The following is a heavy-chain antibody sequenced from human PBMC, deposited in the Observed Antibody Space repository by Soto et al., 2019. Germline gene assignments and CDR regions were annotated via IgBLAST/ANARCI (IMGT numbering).Heavy chain of an antibody. J-gene: IGHJ4*02. D-gene: IGHD1-26*01. V-gene: IGHV3-23*01. CDR2: ISGSGGST. Sequence: TGGSLRLSCAASGFTFSSYAMSWVRQAPGKGLEWVSAISGSGGSTYYADSVKGRFTISRDNSKHTLYLQMNSLRAEDTAVYYCAKDFSREGDYFDYWGQGTLVTVSS. CDR1: GFTFSSYA. CDR3: AKDFSREGDYFDY.